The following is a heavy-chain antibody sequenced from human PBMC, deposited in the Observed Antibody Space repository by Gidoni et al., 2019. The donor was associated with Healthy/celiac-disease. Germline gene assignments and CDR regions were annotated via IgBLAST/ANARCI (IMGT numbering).Heavy chain of an antibody. CDR1: GGTFSSYT. J-gene: IGHJ3*02. D-gene: IGHD6-13*01. V-gene: IGHV1-69*02. CDR2: IIPILGIA. Sequence: QVQLVQSGAEVKKPGSSVKVSCKASGGTFSSYTISWVRQAPGQGLEWMGRIIPILGIANYAQKFQGRVTITADKSTSTAYMELSSLRSEDTAVYYCARAWVSSSHEGDAFDIWGQGTMVTVSS. CDR3: ARAWVSSSHEGDAFDI.